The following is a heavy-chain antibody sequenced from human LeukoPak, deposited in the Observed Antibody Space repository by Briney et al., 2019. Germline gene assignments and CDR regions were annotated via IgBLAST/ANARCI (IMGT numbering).Heavy chain of an antibody. D-gene: IGHD3-10*01. V-gene: IGHV3-66*01. CDR2: IYAAGST. CDR3: ATGYYFGSGSYGYLDY. CDR1: GFTVSSNY. J-gene: IGHJ4*02. Sequence: GGSLRLSCAASGFTVSSNYVSWVRQAPGKGLEWLSVIYAAGSTYYADSVKGRFTISRDNSENTLYLQMDSLRAEDTAVYYCATGYYFGSGSYGYLDYWGQGTLVTVSS.